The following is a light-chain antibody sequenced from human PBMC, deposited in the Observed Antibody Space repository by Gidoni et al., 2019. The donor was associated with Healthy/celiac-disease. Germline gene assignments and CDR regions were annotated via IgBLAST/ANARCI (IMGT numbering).Light chain of an antibody. CDR1: SSDVGGYNY. CDR2: EVS. Sequence: QSALTQPPSASGSPGPSVTIACTGTSSDVGGYNYVSWYQQHPGKAPKLMIYEVSKRPSGVPDRFSCSKAGNTASLTVSGLPAEDEADYYCSSYAGSNNLVFDGGTKLTVL. V-gene: IGLV2-8*01. CDR3: SSYAGSNNLV. J-gene: IGLJ2*01.